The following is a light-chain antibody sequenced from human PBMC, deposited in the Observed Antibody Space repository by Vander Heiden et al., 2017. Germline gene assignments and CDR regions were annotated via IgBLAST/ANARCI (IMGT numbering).Light chain of an antibody. Sequence: HSALTQPPSASGSPGQSVTISCPGTSSDVGGDNYVSWYQQHPGKAPNLMIYEVSKRPSGVPDRFSGSKSGNTASLTVSGLQAEDEADYYCSSYAGSNNFVVFGGGTKLTVL. CDR3: SSYAGSNNFVV. CDR1: SSDVGGDNY. CDR2: EVS. J-gene: IGLJ2*01. V-gene: IGLV2-8*01.